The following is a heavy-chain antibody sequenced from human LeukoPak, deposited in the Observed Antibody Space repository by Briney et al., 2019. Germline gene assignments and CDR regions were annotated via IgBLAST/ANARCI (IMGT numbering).Heavy chain of an antibody. Sequence: SVKVSCKASGGTFSSYAISWVRQAPGQGLEWMGGIIPIFGTANYAQKFQGRVTITADKSTSTAYMELRSLRSDDTAVYYCARLYSSYYYYYYYMDVWGKGTTVTVSS. CDR3: ARLYSSYYYYYYYMDV. V-gene: IGHV1-69*06. D-gene: IGHD6-6*01. CDR1: GGTFSSYA. J-gene: IGHJ6*03. CDR2: IIPIFGTA.